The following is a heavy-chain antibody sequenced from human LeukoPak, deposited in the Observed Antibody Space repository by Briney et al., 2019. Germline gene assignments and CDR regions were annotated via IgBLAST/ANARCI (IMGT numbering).Heavy chain of an antibody. D-gene: IGHD3-16*01. CDR2: VNLQGTT. CDR3: AREGGPYRPLDY. J-gene: IGHJ4*02. CDR1: GASITQTNY. V-gene: IGHV4-4*02. Sequence: PSATLSLTCAVSGASITQTNYWPWVRQPPGKGLEWIGEVNLQGTTNYNPSLMGRVAISVDTSENHVSLQLTSVTAADTAVYYCAREGGPYRPLDYSGQGSLVTVSS.